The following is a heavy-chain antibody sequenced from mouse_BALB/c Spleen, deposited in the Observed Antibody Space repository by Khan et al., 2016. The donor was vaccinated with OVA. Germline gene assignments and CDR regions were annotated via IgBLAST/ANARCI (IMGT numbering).Heavy chain of an antibody. Sequence: MQLEESGAELVKPGASVKLSCTASGFNIKDTYMHWVKQRPEQGLEWIGRIDPANGNTKCDPKFQGKATITADTSSNTAYLQLSSLTSEDTAVYYCVRDYWDVFAYWGQGTLVTVSA. D-gene: IGHD4-1*01. CDR2: IDPANGNT. CDR3: VRDYWDVFAY. V-gene: IGHV14-3*02. J-gene: IGHJ3*01. CDR1: GFNIKDTY.